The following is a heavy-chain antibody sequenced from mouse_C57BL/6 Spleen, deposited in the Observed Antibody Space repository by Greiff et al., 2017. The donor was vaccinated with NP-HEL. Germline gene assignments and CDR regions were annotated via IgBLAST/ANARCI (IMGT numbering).Heavy chain of an antibody. CDR2: ISSGGSYT. CDR1: GFTFSSYG. D-gene: IGHD1-1*01. CDR3: ARPGSSPYYAMDY. J-gene: IGHJ4*01. V-gene: IGHV5-6*01. Sequence: EVKLQESGGDLVKPGGSLKLSCAASGFTFSSYGMSWVRQTPDKRLEWVATISSGGSYTYYPDSVKGRFTISRDNAKNTLYLQMSSLKSEDTAMYYCARPGSSPYYAMDYWGQGTSVTVSS.